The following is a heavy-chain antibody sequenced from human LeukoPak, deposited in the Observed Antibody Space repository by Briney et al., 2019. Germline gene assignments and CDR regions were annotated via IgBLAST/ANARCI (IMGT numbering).Heavy chain of an antibody. Sequence: SETLSLTCSVSGGSISSYYWSWIRQPPGKGLEWIGYIYHSGSTNYNPSLKSRVTISVDTSKNQFSLKLSSVTAADTAVYYCARTSNYYDSSGHYYFDYWGQGTLVTVSS. CDR2: IYHSGST. D-gene: IGHD3-22*01. CDR3: ARTSNYYDSSGHYYFDY. CDR1: GGSISSYY. J-gene: IGHJ4*02. V-gene: IGHV4-59*01.